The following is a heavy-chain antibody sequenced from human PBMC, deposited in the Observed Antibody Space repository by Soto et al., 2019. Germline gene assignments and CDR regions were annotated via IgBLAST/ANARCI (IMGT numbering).Heavy chain of an antibody. CDR3: ARDGPGTAVAGRDY. D-gene: IGHD6-19*01. CDR2: ISSSSSYI. CDR1: GFTFSSYS. V-gene: IGHV3-21*01. Sequence: GGSLRLSCAASGFTFSSYSMNWVRPAPGKGLEWVSSISSSSSYIYYADSVKGRFTISRDNAKNSLYLQMNSLRAEDTAVYYCARDGPGTAVAGRDYWGQGTLVTVSS. J-gene: IGHJ4*02.